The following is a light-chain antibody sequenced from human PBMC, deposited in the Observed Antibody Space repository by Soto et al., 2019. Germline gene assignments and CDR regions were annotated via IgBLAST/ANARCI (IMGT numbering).Light chain of an antibody. Sequence: QTVVSQEPSFSVSPGETVILTCVLTSASVLTSYYPSWYQQTPGQAPRTLIYSTNIRSSGVPDRFSGSILGNKAALTITGAQADDESDYYCALYVGSGTVVFGGGTKLTVL. J-gene: IGLJ2*01. V-gene: IGLV8-61*01. CDR2: STN. CDR1: SASVLTSYY. CDR3: ALYVGSGTVV.